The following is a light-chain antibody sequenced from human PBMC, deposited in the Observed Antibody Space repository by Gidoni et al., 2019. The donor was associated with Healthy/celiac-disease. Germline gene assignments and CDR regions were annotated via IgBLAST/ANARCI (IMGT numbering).Light chain of an antibody. CDR2: CAS. J-gene: IGKJ1*01. CDR1: QSVLYSANNKKS. CDR3: QQYYSTPQT. V-gene: IGKV4-1*01. Sequence: DIVMTQSPDSPAVSLGERASINCKSSQSVLYSANNKKSLAWYQQKPGQPPKLHIYCASTRESGVPDRFSGSGSGTDFTLTISSLQAEDVAVYYWQQYYSTPQTFGQGTKVEIK.